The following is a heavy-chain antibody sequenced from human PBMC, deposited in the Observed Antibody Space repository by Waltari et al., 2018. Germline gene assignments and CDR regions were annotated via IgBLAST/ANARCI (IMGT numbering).Heavy chain of an antibody. CDR1: GFTFGDYA. CDR3: TSYDYIWGSYSLDY. CDR2: IRGKAYGGTT. V-gene: IGHV3-49*04. Sequence: EVQLVESGGGLVQPGRSLRLSCTASGFTFGDYAMSWVRQAPGKGLEWVGFIRGKAYGGTTEYAASVKGRFTIARDDSKSISYLQMNSLKTEDTAVYYCTSYDYIWGSYSLDYWGQGTLVTVSS. J-gene: IGHJ4*02. D-gene: IGHD3-16*01.